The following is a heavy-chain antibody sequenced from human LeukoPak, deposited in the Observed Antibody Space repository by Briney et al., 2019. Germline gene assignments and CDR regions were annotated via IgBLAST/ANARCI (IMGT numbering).Heavy chain of an antibody. CDR3: ARPYYYDSRIDP. J-gene: IGHJ5*02. V-gene: IGHV4-30-4*01. D-gene: IGHD3-22*01. Sequence: PSETLSLTCTVSGGSISSGDYYWSWLRQPPGKGLEWIAYMYYSGSTYYNPSLKSRVTMSADTSKNQLSLKLSSVTAADTAVYYCARPYYYDSRIDPWGQGILVTVSP. CDR1: GGSISSGDYY. CDR2: MYYSGST.